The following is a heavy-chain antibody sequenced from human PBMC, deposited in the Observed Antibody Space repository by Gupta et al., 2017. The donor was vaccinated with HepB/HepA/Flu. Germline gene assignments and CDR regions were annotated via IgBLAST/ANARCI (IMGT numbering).Heavy chain of an antibody. CDR2: ISSANSHI. J-gene: IGHJ3*02. Sequence: EVQLVESGGGLVKPGGSLRLSCAASGFTFSSYTMNWVRQAPGKGLEWVSSISSANSHIYYADSVKGRFTVSRDNAESSLYLQMNSLRAEDTAVYYCARVFGGYGGYFDIWGQGDNGHRLF. CDR1: GFTFSSYT. V-gene: IGHV3-21*01. CDR3: ARVFGGYGGYFDI. D-gene: IGHD5-12*01.